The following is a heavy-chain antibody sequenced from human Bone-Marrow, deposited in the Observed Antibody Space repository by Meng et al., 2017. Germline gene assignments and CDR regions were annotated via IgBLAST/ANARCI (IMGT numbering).Heavy chain of an antibody. D-gene: IGHD4-17*01. CDR2: IYYSGST. CDR1: GGSIGSGNHY. CDR3: ASLYGDSSVWYLDL. Sequence: QVHLPKSGPGRVKPTQTLSLPSTASGGSIGSGNHYWSWIRQHPGKGLEYIGYIYYSGSTYYNPSLKSRVIISVDTSKNQFSLRLNSVTAADTAVYYCASLYGDSSVWYLDLWGRGTLVTVSS. J-gene: IGHJ2*01. V-gene: IGHV4-31*02.